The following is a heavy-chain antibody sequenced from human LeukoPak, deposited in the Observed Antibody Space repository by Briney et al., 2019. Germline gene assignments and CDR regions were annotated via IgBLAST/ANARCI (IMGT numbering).Heavy chain of an antibody. CDR2: ISAYNGNT. CDR1: GYTFTSYG. CDR3: ARVSTSTGTLNWFDP. J-gene: IGHJ5*02. Sequence: ASVKVSCKASGYTFTSYGLSWVRQAPGQGLEWMGWISAYNGNTNYAQKLQGRVTMTTDTSTSTAYMELRSLRSDDTAVYYCARVSTSTGTLNWFDPWGQGTLVTVSS. V-gene: IGHV1-18*01. D-gene: IGHD2-2*01.